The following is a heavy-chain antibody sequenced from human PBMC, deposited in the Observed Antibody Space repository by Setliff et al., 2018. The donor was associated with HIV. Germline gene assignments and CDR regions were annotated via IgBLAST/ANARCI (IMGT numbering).Heavy chain of an antibody. CDR1: GFTVSSNY. D-gene: IGHD6-13*01. V-gene: IGHV3-48*01. CDR2: ISGSSANI. J-gene: IGHJ5*02. CDR3: ARTASYGNSWYHWFDP. Sequence: PGGSLRLSCAASGFTVSSNYMSWVRQAPGKGLEWTSYISGSSANIQYADSVRGRFTISRDNAKNSMYLQMNSLRAEDTAVYYCARTASYGNSWYHWFDPWGQGTLVTSPQ.